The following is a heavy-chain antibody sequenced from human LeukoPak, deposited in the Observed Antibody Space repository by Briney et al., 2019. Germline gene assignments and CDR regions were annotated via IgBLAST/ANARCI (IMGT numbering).Heavy chain of an antibody. CDR1: GGSFSGYY. D-gene: IGHD5-18*01. CDR3: AREWIQLWLTTFDY. CDR2: INHSGST. V-gene: IGHV4-34*01. Sequence: PSETLSLTCAVYGGSFSGYYWSWIRQPPGKGLEWIGEINHSGSTNYNPPLKSRVTISVDTSKNQFSLKLSSVTAADTAVYYCAREWIQLWLTTFDYWGQGTLVTVSS. J-gene: IGHJ4*02.